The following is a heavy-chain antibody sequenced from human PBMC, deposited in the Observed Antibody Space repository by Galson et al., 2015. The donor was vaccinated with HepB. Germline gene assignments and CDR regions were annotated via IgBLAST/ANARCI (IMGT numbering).Heavy chain of an antibody. V-gene: IGHV3-23*01. CDR2: FISEGST. CDR3: AKGWYGRSYFDY. CDR1: GFTFSSCA. D-gene: IGHD6-13*01. J-gene: IGHJ4*02. Sequence: SLRLSCAASGFTFSSCAMSWVRQAPGKGLEWVSTFISEGSTYYADSVKGRFTTSRDNSKSTLSLQMNSLRVEDTAVYYCAKGWYGRSYFDYWGQGTLVTVSS.